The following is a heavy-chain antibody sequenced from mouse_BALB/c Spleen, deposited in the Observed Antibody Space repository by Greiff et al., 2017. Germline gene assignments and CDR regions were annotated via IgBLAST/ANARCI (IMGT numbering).Heavy chain of an antibody. V-gene: IGHV5-9-3*01. J-gene: IGHJ4*01. CDR2: ISSGGSYT. CDR1: GFTFSSYA. D-gene: IGHD1-1*01. CDR3: ASRYYYGSSYGVAMDY. Sequence: EVQLVESGGGLVKPGGSLKLSCAASGFTFSSYAMSWVRQTPEKRLEWVATISSGGSYTYYPDSVKGRFTISRDNAKNTLYLQMSSLRSEDTAMYYCASRYYYGSSYGVAMDYWGQGTSVTVSS.